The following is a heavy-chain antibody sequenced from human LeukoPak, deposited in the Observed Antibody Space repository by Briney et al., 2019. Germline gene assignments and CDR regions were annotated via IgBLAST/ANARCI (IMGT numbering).Heavy chain of an antibody. CDR1: GFSLSNYG. Sequence: TGGSLRLSCAAPGFSLSNYGMHWVRQAPGKGLEWVAALLYDGNTKHYADSVKGRFTISRDISKNTFYLQMNSLTAEDTAVYYCARDHRPEIQYYYMDVWGKGTTVAVSS. D-gene: IGHD1-14*01. CDR2: LLYDGNTK. CDR3: ARDHRPEIQYYYMDV. J-gene: IGHJ6*03. V-gene: IGHV3-33*01.